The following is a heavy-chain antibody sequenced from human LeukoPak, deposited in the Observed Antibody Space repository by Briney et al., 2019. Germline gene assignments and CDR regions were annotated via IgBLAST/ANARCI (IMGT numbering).Heavy chain of an antibody. CDR1: GGSISSSSYY. CDR3: ARRVGRYFGERAYYYNYMDV. V-gene: IGHV4-39*07. J-gene: IGHJ6*03. Sequence: SETLSLTCTVSGGSISSSSYYWGWIRQPPGTGLEWIGSIYYSGSTYYNPSLKSRVTISVDTSKNQFSLKLGSVTAADTAVYYCARRVGRYFGERAYYYNYMDVWGKGTTVTISS. CDR2: IYYSGST. D-gene: IGHD3-10*01.